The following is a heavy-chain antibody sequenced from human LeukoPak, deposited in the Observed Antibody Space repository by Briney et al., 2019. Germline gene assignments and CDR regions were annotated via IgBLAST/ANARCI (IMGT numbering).Heavy chain of an antibody. Sequence: PGRSLRLSCAASGFTFDDYAMHWVRQAPGKGLEWVSGISWNSGSIGYADSVKGRFTISRDNAKNSLYLQMNSLRAEDMAVYYCAKAVPRSGWSEGAFDIWGQGTMVAVSS. CDR2: ISWNSGSI. CDR1: GFTFDDYA. CDR3: AKAVPRSGWSEGAFDI. D-gene: IGHD6-19*01. J-gene: IGHJ3*02. V-gene: IGHV3-9*03.